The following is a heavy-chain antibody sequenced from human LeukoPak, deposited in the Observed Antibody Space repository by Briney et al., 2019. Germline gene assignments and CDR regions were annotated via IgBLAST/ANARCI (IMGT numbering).Heavy chain of an antibody. J-gene: IGHJ4*02. CDR2: ISAYNGNT. D-gene: IGHD3-10*01. V-gene: IGHV1-18*01. Sequence: ASVKVSCKASGYTFTSYGISWVRQAPGQGLEWMGWISAYNGNTNYAQKLQDRVTMTTDTSTNTAYMELRSLRSDDTAVYYCASREPLKYGSGSYQEFDYWGQGTLVTVSS. CDR1: GYTFTSYG. CDR3: ASREPLKYGSGSYQEFDY.